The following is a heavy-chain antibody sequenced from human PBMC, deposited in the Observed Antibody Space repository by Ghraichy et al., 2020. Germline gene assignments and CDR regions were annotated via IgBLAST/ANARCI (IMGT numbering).Heavy chain of an antibody. V-gene: IGHV3-7*03. Sequence: GGSLRLSCAASGFTFSSYWMSWVRQAAGKGLEWVVSIKHDDREIYYLDSVKGRFTISGDNAKSSLYLQMDRLRAEDTAVYHCARYCTGDTCYGLPRPFEYCGQGPLVTVSS. CDR3: ARYCTGDTCYGLPRPFEY. D-gene: IGHD2-8*02. CDR2: IKHDDREI. CDR1: GFTFSSYW. J-gene: IGHJ4*02.